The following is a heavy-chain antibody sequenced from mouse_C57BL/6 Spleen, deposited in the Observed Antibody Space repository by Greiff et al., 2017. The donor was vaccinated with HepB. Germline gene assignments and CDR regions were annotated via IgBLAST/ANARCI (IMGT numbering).Heavy chain of an antibody. Sequence: VQLQESGAELVRPGASVKLSCKASGYTFTDYYINWVKQRPGQGLEWIARIYPGSGNTYYNEKFKGKATLTAEKSSSTAYMQLSSLTSEDSAVYCCARKGGPTTVVARNYWGQGTTLTVSS. J-gene: IGHJ2*01. D-gene: IGHD1-1*01. CDR1: GYTFTDYY. CDR3: ARKGGPTTVVARNY. V-gene: IGHV1-76*01. CDR2: IYPGSGNT.